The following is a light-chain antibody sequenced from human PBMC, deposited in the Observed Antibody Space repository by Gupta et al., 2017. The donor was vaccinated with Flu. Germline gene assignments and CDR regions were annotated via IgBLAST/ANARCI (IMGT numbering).Light chain of an antibody. V-gene: IGLV2-23*02. Sequence: GSAGQSVTIACAWTTFNFPSYEFVSWYQHHPGKAPKLIIHGVTKRPAGVSNRLSGSRAGSTASLTISGLQAEDEADYYCYSYDYNHIWVFGGGTKVTVL. CDR2: GVT. J-gene: IGLJ3*02. CDR1: TFNFPSYEF. CDR3: YSYDYNHIWV.